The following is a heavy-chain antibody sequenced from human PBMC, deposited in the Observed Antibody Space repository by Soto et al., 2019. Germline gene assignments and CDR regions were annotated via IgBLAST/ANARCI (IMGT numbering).Heavy chain of an antibody. V-gene: IGHV1-46*01. J-gene: IGHJ4*02. CDR1: GYTFTSYY. CDR3: ALSVVIISPDDY. Sequence: ASVKVSCKAAGYTFTSYYMHWVRQAPGQGLEWMGIINPSGGSTSYAQKFQGRVTMTRDTSTSTVYMELSSLRSEDTAVYYCALSVVIISPDDYWGQGTLVTVAS. CDR2: INPSGGST. D-gene: IGHD3-3*01.